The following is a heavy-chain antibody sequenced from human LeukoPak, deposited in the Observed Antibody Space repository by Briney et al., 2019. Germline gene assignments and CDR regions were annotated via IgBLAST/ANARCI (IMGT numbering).Heavy chain of an antibody. J-gene: IGHJ4*02. D-gene: IGHD2-2*01. V-gene: IGHV4-38-2*01. Sequence: SETLSLTCAVSGYSISSGYYWGWIRQPPGKGLEWIGIIYHSGSTYYNPSLKSRVTMSVDTSKNQFSLKLSSLTAADTAVYYCARQARYCAGTTCYILDYWGQGTLVTVSS. CDR2: IYHSGST. CDR1: GYSISSGYY. CDR3: ARQARYCAGTTCYILDY.